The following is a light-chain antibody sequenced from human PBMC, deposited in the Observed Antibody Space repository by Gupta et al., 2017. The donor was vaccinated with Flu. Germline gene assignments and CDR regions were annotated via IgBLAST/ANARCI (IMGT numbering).Light chain of an antibody. CDR1: NSNIGPNY. CDR3: GTWDHSLNNGRV. CDR2: DNN. J-gene: IGLJ3*02. Sequence: QSVLTQPPAVSAAPGQKVTISCSASNSNIGPNYVSWYQQLPGTAPKLLIYDNNKRPSGIPDRFSGSKSGTSATLGITGLQTGDEADYYCGTWDHSLNNGRVFGGGTKLTVL. V-gene: IGLV1-51*02.